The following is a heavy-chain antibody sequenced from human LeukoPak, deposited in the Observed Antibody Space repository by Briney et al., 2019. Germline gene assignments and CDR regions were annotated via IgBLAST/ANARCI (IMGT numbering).Heavy chain of an antibody. J-gene: IGHJ4*02. CDR1: GYTFTSYG. V-gene: IGHV7-4-1*02. CDR3: ARPGVTGGPASDY. Sequence: ASVKVSCKASGYTFTSYGMNWVRQAPGQGLEWMGWINTNTGNPTYAQGFTGRFVFSLDTSVSTAYLQISSLKAEDTAMYFCARPGVTGGPASDYWGQGTVVTVSS. D-gene: IGHD3-10*01. CDR2: INTNTGNP.